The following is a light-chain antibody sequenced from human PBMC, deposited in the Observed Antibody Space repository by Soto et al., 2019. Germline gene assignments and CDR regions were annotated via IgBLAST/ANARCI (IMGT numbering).Light chain of an antibody. J-gene: IGKJ1*01. V-gene: IGKV2-28*01. CDR3: MRSQQTPPT. CDR2: FGS. CDR1: QSLLQSNGYNY. Sequence: DIVMTQSPLSLPVTPGEPASISCSSSQSLLQSNGYNYLDWYLQKPGQSPQLLIFFGSYRASGVPDRFSGSGSGTDFTLKIRSVEAEDVGIYYFMRSQQTPPTFGQGTKVDIK.